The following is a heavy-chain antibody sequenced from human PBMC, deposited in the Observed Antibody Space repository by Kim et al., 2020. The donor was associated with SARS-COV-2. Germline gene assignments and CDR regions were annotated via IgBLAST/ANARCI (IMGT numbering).Heavy chain of an antibody. Sequence: AGAVNGRFTISRDNSKNTLLLKLNSLRAEDTAVYYCARDLLGSIDYWGQGTLVTVSS. J-gene: IGHJ4*02. V-gene: IGHV3-30*07. D-gene: IGHD1-1*01. CDR3: ARDLLGSIDY.